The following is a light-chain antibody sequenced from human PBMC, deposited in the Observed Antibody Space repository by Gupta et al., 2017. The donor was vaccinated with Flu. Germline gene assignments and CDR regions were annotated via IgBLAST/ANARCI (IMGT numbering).Light chain of an antibody. J-gene: IGKJ3*01. CDR1: QNVAES. CDR3: RQRASWPRFT. Sequence: TILSLSPGDTAILSCRTSQNVAESLAWYKQKGGQAPRLLIYDASQRATGIPDRFSGSGSGTDFTLTISSREPADFAVYYCRQRASWPRFTFGPGT. CDR2: DAS. V-gene: IGKV3-11*01.